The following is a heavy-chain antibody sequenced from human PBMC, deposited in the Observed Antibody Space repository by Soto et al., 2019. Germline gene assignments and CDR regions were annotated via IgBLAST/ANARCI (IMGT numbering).Heavy chain of an antibody. D-gene: IGHD3-9*01. J-gene: IGHJ5*02. CDR1: GFSLGNARMG. CDR2: IFSNDEK. Sequence: QVTLKESGPVLVKPTETLTLTCTVSGFSLGNARMGVSWNRQPPGKALEWLAHIFSNDEKSYSTSLKSRLTISKDTSKSQVVLTMTNMDPVDTATYYCARMRYDILTGYSPEGWFDPWGQGTLVTVS. V-gene: IGHV2-26*01. CDR3: ARMRYDILTGYSPEGWFDP.